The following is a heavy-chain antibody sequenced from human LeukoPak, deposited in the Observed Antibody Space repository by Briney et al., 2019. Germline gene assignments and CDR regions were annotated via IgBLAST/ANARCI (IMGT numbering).Heavy chain of an antibody. CDR1: GLTVSNTY. CDR3: AGYLLDASDI. V-gene: IGHV3-53*01. Sequence: GGSLRLSCAASGLTVSNTYMSWVRQAPGKGLEWVSVIYSGGSTYYADSVKGRFTISRDNSKNTVYLQMNSLRAEDTAVYYCAGYLLDASDIWGQGTMVTVSS. CDR2: IYSGGST. D-gene: IGHD3-10*01. J-gene: IGHJ3*02.